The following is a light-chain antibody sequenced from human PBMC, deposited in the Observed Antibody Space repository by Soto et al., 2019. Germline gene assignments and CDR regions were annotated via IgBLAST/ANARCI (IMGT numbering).Light chain of an antibody. Sequence: QSVLTLPPSASGTPGQRVTISCSGSSSNIGSNYVYWYQQLPGTAPKLLIYRNNQRPSGVPDRFSGSKSGTSASLAISGLRPEDEADYYCAAWDDSLSAYVFGTGTKVTXL. J-gene: IGLJ1*01. CDR1: SSNIGSNY. V-gene: IGLV1-47*01. CDR2: RNN. CDR3: AAWDDSLSAYV.